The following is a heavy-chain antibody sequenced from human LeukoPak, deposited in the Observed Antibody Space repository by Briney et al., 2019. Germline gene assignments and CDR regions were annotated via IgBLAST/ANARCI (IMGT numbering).Heavy chain of an antibody. V-gene: IGHV3-23*01. Sequence: PGGSLRLSCAASGFTFSSYAMGWVRQAPGKGLEWVSAISGSGGSTYYADSVKGRFTISRDNSKNTLYLQMNSLRAEDTAVYYCAKQRGYSGYEYYFDYWGQGTLVTVSS. CDR3: AKQRGYSGYEYYFDY. CDR1: GFTFSSYA. CDR2: ISGSGGST. J-gene: IGHJ4*02. D-gene: IGHD5-12*01.